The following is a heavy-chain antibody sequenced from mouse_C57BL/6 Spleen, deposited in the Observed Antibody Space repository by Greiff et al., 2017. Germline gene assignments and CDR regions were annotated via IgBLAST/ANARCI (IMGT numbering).Heavy chain of an antibody. CDR3: ARSTGTRWYFDV. CDR1: GYTFTDYY. CDR2: IFPGSGST. J-gene: IGHJ1*03. V-gene: IGHV1-75*01. D-gene: IGHD4-1*02. Sequence: VQGVESGPELVKPGASVKISCKASGYTFTDYYINWVKQRPGQGLEWIGWIFPGSGSTYYNEKFKGKATLTVDKSSSTAYMLLSSLTSEDSAVYFCARSTGTRWYFDVWGTGTTVTVSS.